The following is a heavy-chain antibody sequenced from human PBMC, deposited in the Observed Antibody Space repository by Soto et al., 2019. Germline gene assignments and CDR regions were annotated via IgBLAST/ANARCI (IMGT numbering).Heavy chain of an antibody. Sequence: GESLKISCKCSGYSFTSYWIGWVRQMPGKGLEWMGIIYPGDSDTRYSPSFQGQVTISADKSISTAYLQWSSLKASDTAMYYCARQRGYSGYDSYYYYYMDVWGKGTTVTVSS. J-gene: IGHJ6*03. CDR3: ARQRGYSGYDSYYYYYMDV. V-gene: IGHV5-51*01. CDR1: GYSFTSYW. D-gene: IGHD5-12*01. CDR2: IYPGDSDT.